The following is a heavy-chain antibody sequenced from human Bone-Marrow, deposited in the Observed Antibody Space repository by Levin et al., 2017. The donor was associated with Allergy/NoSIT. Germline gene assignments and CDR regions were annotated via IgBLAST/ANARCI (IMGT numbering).Heavy chain of an antibody. CDR2: TYFRSKWFS. J-gene: IGHJ6*02. CDR3: IREVLYGVVYYGMDV. CDR1: GVTVTSNSAA. Sequence: PSETLSLTCAISGVTVTSNSAAWNWIRQSPSRGFEWLGRTYFRSKWFSDYAESVRGRATFKADTSRNSFSLHLDSVTPEDTAVYYCIREVLYGVVYYGMDVWGQGTRVTVSS. D-gene: IGHD3-3*01. V-gene: IGHV6-1*01.